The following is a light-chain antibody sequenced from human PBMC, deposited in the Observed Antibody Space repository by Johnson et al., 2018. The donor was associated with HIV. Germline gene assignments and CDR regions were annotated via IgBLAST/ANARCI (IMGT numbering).Light chain of an antibody. J-gene: IGLJ1*01. Sequence: QSVLTQPPSVSAAPGQKVTISCSGSSSNIGNNYVSWYQQLPGTAPKLLICENNKRPSGIPDRFSGSKSGTSATLGITGLQTGDEADYYCGTWDSSLMAGCYVFGTGTKVSGL. CDR3: GTWDSSLMAGCYV. CDR2: ENN. CDR1: SSNIGNNY. V-gene: IGLV1-51*02.